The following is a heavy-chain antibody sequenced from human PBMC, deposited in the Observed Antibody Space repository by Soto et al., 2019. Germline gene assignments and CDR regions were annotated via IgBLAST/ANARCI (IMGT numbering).Heavy chain of an antibody. Sequence: SETLSLTCTVSGGSISSYYWSWIRQPPGKGLEWIGYIYYSGSTNYNPSLKSRVTISVDTSKNQFSLKLSSVTAADTAVYYCARLRSYYYYMDVWGKGTTVTVSS. CDR3: ARLRSYYYYMDV. J-gene: IGHJ6*03. CDR1: GGSISSYY. V-gene: IGHV4-59*08. CDR2: IYYSGST.